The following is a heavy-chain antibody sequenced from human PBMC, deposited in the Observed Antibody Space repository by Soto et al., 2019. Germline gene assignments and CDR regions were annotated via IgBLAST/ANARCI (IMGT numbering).Heavy chain of an antibody. CDR3: ARDPGKKGYSSSPRGVWFDP. V-gene: IGHV6-1*01. D-gene: IGHD6-6*01. J-gene: IGHJ5*02. CDR2: TYYRSKWYN. Sequence: KQSQTLSLTCAISGDSVSSNSAAWNWIRQSPSRGLEWLGRTYYRSKWYNDYAVSVKSRITINPDTSKNQFSLQLNSVTPEDTAVYYCARDPGKKGYSSSPRGVWFDPWGQGTLVTVSS. CDR1: GDSVSSNSAA.